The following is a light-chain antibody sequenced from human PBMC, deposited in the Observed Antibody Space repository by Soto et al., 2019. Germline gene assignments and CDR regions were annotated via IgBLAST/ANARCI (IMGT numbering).Light chain of an antibody. CDR2: AAS. J-gene: IGKJ1*01. CDR1: QTVRNN. CDR3: LLDYSYFWA. Sequence: EIVLTQSPATLSLSPGERATLSCRASQTVRNNLAWYQQRPGQAPRLLIYAASTLRSGVPSRFSGSGSGRDFTLTISSLQPEDFATYYCLLDYSYFWAFGQGTKVEVK. V-gene: IGKV3-11*02.